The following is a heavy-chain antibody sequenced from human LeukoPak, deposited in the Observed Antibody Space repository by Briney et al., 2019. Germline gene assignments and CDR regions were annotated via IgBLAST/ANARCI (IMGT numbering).Heavy chain of an antibody. CDR2: ISSSGSTI. Sequence: GGSLRLSCAASGFTFSSYSMSWIRQAPGKGLEWVSYISSSGSTIYYADSVKGRFTISRDNAKNSLYLQMNSLRAEDTAVYYCARDRSYYDSSGYHRVDYWGQGTLVTVSS. CDR3: ARDRSYYDSSGYHRVDY. J-gene: IGHJ4*02. V-gene: IGHV3-48*04. CDR1: GFTFSSYS. D-gene: IGHD3-22*01.